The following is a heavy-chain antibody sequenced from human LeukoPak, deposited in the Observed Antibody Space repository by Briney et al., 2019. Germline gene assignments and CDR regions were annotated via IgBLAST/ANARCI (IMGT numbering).Heavy chain of an antibody. V-gene: IGHV3-53*01. CDR1: GFTVRDNY. CDR3: AKGGLVHRFDP. CDR2: ISNGGDT. Sequence: GRSLRLSCAASGFTVRDNYMSWVRQAPGKGLESVSVISNGGDTYYADSVKGRFTISRDNSKNTLYLQMNSLRADDTAVYYCAKGGLVHRFDPWGQGTLVTVSS. J-gene: IGHJ5*02.